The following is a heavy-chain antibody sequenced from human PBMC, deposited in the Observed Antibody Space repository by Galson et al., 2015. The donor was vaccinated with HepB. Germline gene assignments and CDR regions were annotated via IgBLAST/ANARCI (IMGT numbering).Heavy chain of an antibody. Sequence: SLRLSCAASGFTFSSYSMNWVRQAPGKGLEWVSYISGSSSTVYYADSVKGRFTISRDNAKNSLYLQMNSLRAEDTAVYYCARDAGYRGCWTPNCRDPWVPGTLVTVSS. J-gene: IGHJ5*02. D-gene: IGHD6-19*01. CDR2: ISGSSSTV. CDR1: GFTFSSYS. CDR3: ARDAGYRGCWTPNCRDP. V-gene: IGHV3-48*01.